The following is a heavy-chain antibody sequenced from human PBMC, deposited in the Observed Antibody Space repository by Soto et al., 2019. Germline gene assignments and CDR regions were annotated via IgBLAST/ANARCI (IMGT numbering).Heavy chain of an antibody. J-gene: IGHJ5*02. CDR2: INHSGST. V-gene: IGHV4-34*01. Sequence: PSETLSLTCAVYGGSFSGYYWSWIRQPPGKGLEWIGEINHSGSTNYNPSFKSRVTISVDTPKNQFSLKLSSVTAADTAVYYCARGSAGDYDFWSGYYRAYWFDPWGQGTLVTVSS. D-gene: IGHD3-3*01. CDR1: GGSFSGYY. CDR3: ARGSAGDYDFWSGYYRAYWFDP.